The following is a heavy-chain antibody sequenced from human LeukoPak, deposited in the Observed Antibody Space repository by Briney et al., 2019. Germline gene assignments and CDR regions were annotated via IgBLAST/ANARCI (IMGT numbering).Heavy chain of an antibody. CDR3: ARDGRYGSGSYYRDAFDI. D-gene: IGHD3-10*01. CDR2: ISSSGSTI. Sequence: GGSLRLSCAASGFTFSSYEMNWVRQAPGKGLEWVSYISSSGSTIYYADSVKGRFTISRDNAKNSLYLQMNSLRAEDTAVYYCARDGRYGSGSYYRDAFDIWGQGTMVTVSS. V-gene: IGHV3-48*03. CDR1: GFTFSSYE. J-gene: IGHJ3*02.